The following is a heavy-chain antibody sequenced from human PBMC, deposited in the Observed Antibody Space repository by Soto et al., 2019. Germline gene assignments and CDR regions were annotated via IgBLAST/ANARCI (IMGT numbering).Heavy chain of an antibody. V-gene: IGHV3-33*01. Sequence: QVQLVESGGGVVQPGRSLRLSCAASGFTFSSHGMHWVRQALGKGLEWVAVIWYDGSNKYYADSVKGRFTISRDDSKNMVYLQMNSLRAEDTAVYYCVRDGWYSIQAPYWGQGTLVTVSS. D-gene: IGHD6-19*01. CDR3: VRDGWYSIQAPY. J-gene: IGHJ4*02. CDR1: GFTFSSHG. CDR2: IWYDGSNK.